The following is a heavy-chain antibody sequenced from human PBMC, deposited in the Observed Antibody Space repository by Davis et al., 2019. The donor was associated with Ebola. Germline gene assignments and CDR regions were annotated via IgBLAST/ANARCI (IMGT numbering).Heavy chain of an antibody. CDR2: ISGSGGST. Sequence: GGSLRLSCAASGFTFSSYAMSCVRLAPGKGLEWVSAISGSGGSTYYADSVKGRFTISRDNSKNTLYLQMNSLRAEDTAVYYCARGGRYCSSTSCYVGYWGQGTLVTVSS. CDR3: ARGGRYCSSTSCYVGY. D-gene: IGHD2-2*01. CDR1: GFTFSSYA. V-gene: IGHV3-23*01. J-gene: IGHJ4*02.